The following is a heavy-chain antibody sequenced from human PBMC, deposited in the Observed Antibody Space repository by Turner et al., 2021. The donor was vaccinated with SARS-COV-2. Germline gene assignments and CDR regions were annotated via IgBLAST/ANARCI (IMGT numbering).Heavy chain of an antibody. J-gene: IGHJ6*02. Sequence: QVQLQESGPGLVKPSETLSRTCTVSGGSISSYYWSWIRQPPGKGLEWIGYINYSRSNNYNPSLKSRVTISVDTSKNQFSLKMSSVTAADADVYYCARHGFSGWDGGGMDVWGQGTTVTVSS. D-gene: IGHD6-19*01. CDR2: INYSRSN. CDR3: ARHGFSGWDGGGMDV. V-gene: IGHV4-59*08. CDR1: GGSISSYY.